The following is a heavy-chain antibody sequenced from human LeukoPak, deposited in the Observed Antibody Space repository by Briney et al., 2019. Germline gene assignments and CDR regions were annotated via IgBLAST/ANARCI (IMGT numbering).Heavy chain of an antibody. D-gene: IGHD3-22*01. CDR1: GGTFSSYT. V-gene: IGHV1-69*04. CDR2: IIPILGIA. J-gene: IGHJ4*02. Sequence: EASVKVSCKASGGTFSSYTISWVRQAPGQGLEWMGRIIPILGIANYAQKFQGRVTITADKSTSTAYMELSSLRSEDTAVYYCARDYDSSGSPYFDYWGQGTLVTVSS. CDR3: ARDYDSSGSPYFDY.